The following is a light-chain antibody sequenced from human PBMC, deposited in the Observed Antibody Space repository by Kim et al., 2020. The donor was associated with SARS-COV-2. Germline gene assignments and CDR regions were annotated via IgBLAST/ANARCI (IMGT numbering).Light chain of an antibody. CDR3: QQYHSYPLT. CDR1: QSISSR. CDR2: KAS. J-gene: IGKJ4*01. V-gene: IGKV1-5*03. Sequence: IQMTQSPSTLSASGGDRVTITCRASQSISSRLAWYQQKPGTAPKVLISKASSLESGVPSRFSGSGSGTEFTLTISSLQPDDFATYYCQQYHSYPLTFGGGTKVDIK.